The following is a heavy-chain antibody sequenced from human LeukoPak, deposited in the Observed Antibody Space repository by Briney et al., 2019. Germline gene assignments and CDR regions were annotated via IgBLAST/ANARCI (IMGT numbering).Heavy chain of an antibody. CDR1: ESIINNHW. Sequence: GRSLTLSCVPAESIINNHWMRCVRQAPGKGLVWVSRDHTDGSNAVYADSVKGGFTISRDNYRNTLFLQMNSLRADDTAVYYCARDSPHRRLDLWGQGTLVTVSS. J-gene: IGHJ5*02. D-gene: IGHD3-16*02. CDR2: DHTDGSNA. CDR3: ARDSPHRRLDL. V-gene: IGHV3-74*01.